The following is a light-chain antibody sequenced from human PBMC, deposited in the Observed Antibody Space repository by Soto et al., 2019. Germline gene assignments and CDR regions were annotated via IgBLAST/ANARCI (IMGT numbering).Light chain of an antibody. Sequence: DIQMNQSPSSLSASVGDIVTITCRASQSISSYLNWDQQKPGKAPKLLIYAASSLQSGVPSRFSGSGSGTDFTLTISSLQPEDFATYYCQQSYSTLWTFGQGTKVELQ. CDR1: QSISSY. J-gene: IGKJ1*01. CDR2: AAS. V-gene: IGKV1-39*01. CDR3: QQSYSTLWT.